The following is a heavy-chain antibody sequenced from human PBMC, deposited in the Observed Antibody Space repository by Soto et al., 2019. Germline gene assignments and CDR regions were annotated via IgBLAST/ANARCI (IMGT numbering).Heavy chain of an antibody. CDR3: ARVDSTNYGGNSAWFDY. CDR2: ISAYNGNT. Sequence: QVQLVQSGAEVKKPGASVKVSCKASGYTFTSYGISWVRQAPGQGLEWMGWISAYNGNTNYAQKLQGRVTMTTDTSPRTAYMELRSLRSDDTAVYYCARVDSTNYGGNSAWFDYWGQGTLVTVSS. CDR1: GYTFTSYG. V-gene: IGHV1-18*01. D-gene: IGHD4-17*01. J-gene: IGHJ4*02.